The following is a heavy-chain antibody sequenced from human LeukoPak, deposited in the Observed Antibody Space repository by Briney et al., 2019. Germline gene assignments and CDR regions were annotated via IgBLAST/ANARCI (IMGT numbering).Heavy chain of an antibody. J-gene: IGHJ3*02. CDR3: AREPASRRGAFDI. D-gene: IGHD3-10*01. V-gene: IGHV4-34*01. CDR2: IDHRGRT. CDR1: GASISSYY. Sequence: PSETLSLTCTVSGASISSYYWSWIRQPPGKGLEWIGEIDHRGRTNYNPSLKSRVTISVDTSKNQFSLKLSSVTAADTAVYYCAREPASRRGAFDIWGQGTMVTVSS.